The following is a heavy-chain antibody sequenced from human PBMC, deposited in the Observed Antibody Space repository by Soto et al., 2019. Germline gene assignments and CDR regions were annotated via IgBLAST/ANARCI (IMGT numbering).Heavy chain of an antibody. V-gene: IGHV1-18*01. Sequence: GASVKVSCKASGYSFTTHYITWLRQAPGKGLEWVGGISTDRGDTIYPQNLQGRVTMTTDSSTSTVYMELKSLRSDDTAVYYCARDDLNRGGKYFDYWGQGTLVTVSS. J-gene: IGHJ4*02. D-gene: IGHD2-15*01. CDR3: ARDDLNRGGKYFDY. CDR2: ISTDRGDT. CDR1: GYSFTTHY.